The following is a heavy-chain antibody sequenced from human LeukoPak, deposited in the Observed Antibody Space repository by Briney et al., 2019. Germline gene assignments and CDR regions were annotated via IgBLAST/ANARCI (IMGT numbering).Heavy chain of an antibody. Sequence: ASVKVSRKASGYTFTGYYIHWVRQAPGQGLEWMGWINPNSGATNYAQKFQGRVTMTRDTSISTAYMELSRLRSDDTAVYYCALIQYCTTTRCSGSDYWGQGTLVTASS. D-gene: IGHD2-2*01. CDR2: INPNSGAT. CDR1: GYTFTGYY. J-gene: IGHJ4*02. CDR3: ALIQYCTTTRCSGSDY. V-gene: IGHV1-2*02.